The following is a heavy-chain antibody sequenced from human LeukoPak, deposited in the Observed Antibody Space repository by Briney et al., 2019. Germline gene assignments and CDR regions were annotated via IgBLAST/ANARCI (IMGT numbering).Heavy chain of an antibody. CDR1: GFTFSSYA. CDR2: INSDGSST. V-gene: IGHV3-74*01. D-gene: IGHD6-6*01. J-gene: IGHJ5*02. Sequence: PGGSLRLSCAASGFTFSSYAMSWVRQAPGKGLVWVSRINSDGSSTSYADSAKGRFTISRDNAKNTLYLQMNSLRAEDTAVYYCARGLRTRQLVFSGQNRDWFDPWGQGTLVTVSS. CDR3: ARGLRTRQLVFSGQNRDWFDP.